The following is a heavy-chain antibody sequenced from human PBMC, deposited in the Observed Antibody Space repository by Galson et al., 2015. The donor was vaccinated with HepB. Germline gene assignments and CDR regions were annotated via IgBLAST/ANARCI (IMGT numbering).Heavy chain of an antibody. Sequence: SLRLSCAASGFTFSDYYMSWIRQAPGKGLEWVSYISSSGSTIYYADSVKGRFTISRDKAKNSLYLQMNSLRAEDTAVYYCARENGDYGTDGYYYYYMDVWGKGTTVTVSS. CDR3: ARENGDYGTDGYYYYYMDV. V-gene: IGHV3-11*01. D-gene: IGHD4-17*01. CDR1: GFTFSDYY. CDR2: ISSSGSTI. J-gene: IGHJ6*03.